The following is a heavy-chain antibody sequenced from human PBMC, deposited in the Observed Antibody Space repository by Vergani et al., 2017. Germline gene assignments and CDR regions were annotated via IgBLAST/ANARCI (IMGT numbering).Heavy chain of an antibody. V-gene: IGHV4-59*01. CDR3: ARPGHHVFGYFDY. Sequence: QVQLQESGPGLVKPSETLSLTCTVSGGSISSYYWSWIRQPPGKGLEWIGYISYSGSTNYNPSLKSRVAISVDTSKNQFSLKLSSVTAADTAVYYCARPGHHVFGYFDYWGQGTLVTVSS. J-gene: IGHJ4*02. D-gene: IGHD3-10*02. CDR1: GGSISSYY. CDR2: ISYSGST.